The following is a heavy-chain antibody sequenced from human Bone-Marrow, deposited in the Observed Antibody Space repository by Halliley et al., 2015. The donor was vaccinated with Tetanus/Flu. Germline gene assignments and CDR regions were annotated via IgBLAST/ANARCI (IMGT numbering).Heavy chain of an antibody. D-gene: IGHD3-10*01. CDR2: IDYSGSP. J-gene: IGHJ4*02. Sequence: LEWMGYIDYSGSPSYSPSLKSRVPMSVDTSNNQFSLNVASGTAADTAVYYCAREKYGSGSTDYWGQGTLVTVSS. CDR3: AREKYGSGSTDY. V-gene: IGHV4-59*01.